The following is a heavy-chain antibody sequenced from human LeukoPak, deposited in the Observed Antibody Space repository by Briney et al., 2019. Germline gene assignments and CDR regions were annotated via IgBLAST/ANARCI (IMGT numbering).Heavy chain of an antibody. CDR2: IYYSGST. V-gene: IGHV4-59*01. D-gene: IGHD3-10*01. CDR1: GGSISSYY. Sequence: SETLSLTCTVSGGSISSYYWSWIRQPPGKGLEWIGYIYYSGSTNYNPSLKSRVTISVDTSKNQFSLKLSSVTAADTAVYYCARDRGPSVDSGIYYQYYFHYWGQGTLVTVSS. CDR3: ARDRGPSVDSGIYYQYYFHY. J-gene: IGHJ4*02.